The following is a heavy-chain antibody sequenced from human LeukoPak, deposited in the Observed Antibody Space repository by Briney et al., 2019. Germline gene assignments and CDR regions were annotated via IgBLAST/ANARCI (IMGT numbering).Heavy chain of an antibody. V-gene: IGHV3-64*01. CDR1: GFTFSSSA. CDR3: ARGSNCSGGSCYSAY. D-gene: IGHD2-15*01. Sequence: PGGSLRLSCAASGFTFSSSAMHWVRQAPGKGLEYVSAISSNGGTTYYANSVKGRFTISRDNSKNTLYLQMGSLRAEDMAVYYCARGSNCSGGSCYSAYWGQGTLVTVSS. J-gene: IGHJ4*03. CDR2: ISSNGGTT.